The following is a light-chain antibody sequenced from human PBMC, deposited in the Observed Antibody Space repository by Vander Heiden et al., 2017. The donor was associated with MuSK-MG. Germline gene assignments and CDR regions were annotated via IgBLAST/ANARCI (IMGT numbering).Light chain of an antibody. V-gene: IGKV2-28*01. CDR2: LGS. CDR3: RQFLKTPLT. Sequence: DFVMTDAPLSLRVTPGEPASISCRSSKSLLHSDRDNYLGWYLQKAGQSPQLLIYLGSNRASGVPDRFSASASGTDFTLKISRVEAEDVGVYYCRQFLKTPLTFGQGTRLEIK. J-gene: IGKJ5*01. CDR1: KSLLHSDRDNY.